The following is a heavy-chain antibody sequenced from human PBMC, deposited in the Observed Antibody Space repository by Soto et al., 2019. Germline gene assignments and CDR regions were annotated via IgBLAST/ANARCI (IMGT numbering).Heavy chain of an antibody. CDR2: IYPGDSDT. J-gene: IGHJ3*02. CDR1: GYSFTSYW. D-gene: IGHD3-22*01. Sequence: PGESLKISCKGSGYSFTSYWIGWVRQMPGKGLEWMGIIYPGDSDTRYSPSFQGQVTISADKSISTAYLQWSSLKASDTAMYYCARRGYYYDSSGYPRAFDIWGRGTMVTVSS. CDR3: ARRGYYYDSSGYPRAFDI. V-gene: IGHV5-51*01.